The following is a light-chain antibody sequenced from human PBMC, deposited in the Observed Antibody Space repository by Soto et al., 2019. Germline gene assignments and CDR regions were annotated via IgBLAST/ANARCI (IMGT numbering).Light chain of an antibody. CDR2: DAS. Sequence: DIHITRSASSLSSSVLDRFTITCQASQNINNYLNWYQQKPGRAPKLLIYDASNLEAGVPSRFRGSGSGTDFTFTISRLQPEDIATYYCQQYANLPTFGQGTRLEIK. V-gene: IGKV1-33*01. CDR1: QNINNY. J-gene: IGKJ5*01. CDR3: QQYANLPT.